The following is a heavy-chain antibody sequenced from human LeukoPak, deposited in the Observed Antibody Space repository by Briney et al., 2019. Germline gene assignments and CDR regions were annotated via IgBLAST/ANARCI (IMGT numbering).Heavy chain of an antibody. J-gene: IGHJ5*02. Sequence: SQTLSLSCAISGDSVSSNSVTWNWIRQSPSRGLEWLGRTYYRSTWYNDYAVSVRGRITVNPDTSKNQFSLHLNSVTPEDTAVYYCARRLTQYDCFDPWGQGILVTVSS. D-gene: IGHD2-2*01. CDR3: ARRLTQYDCFDP. CDR2: TYYRSTWYN. CDR1: GDSVSSNSVT. V-gene: IGHV6-1*01.